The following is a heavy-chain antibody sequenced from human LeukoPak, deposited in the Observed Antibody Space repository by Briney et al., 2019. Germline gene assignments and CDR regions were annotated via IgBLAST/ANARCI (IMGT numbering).Heavy chain of an antibody. CDR2: ISGGGRST. Sequence: GGSLRLSCAASGFTFSTCAMSWVRQAPGKGLEWVSTISGGGRSTDYADSVKGLFTISRDNSKNTLYLQMNSLRAEDTAVYYCAIGGSRMVTYGSLDYWGQGSLVTVSS. J-gene: IGHJ4*02. V-gene: IGHV3-23*01. CDR1: GFTFSTCA. D-gene: IGHD2-15*01. CDR3: AIGGSRMVTYGSLDY.